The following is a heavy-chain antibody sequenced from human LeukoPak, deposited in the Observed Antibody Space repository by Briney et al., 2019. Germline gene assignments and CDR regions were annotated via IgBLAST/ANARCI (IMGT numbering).Heavy chain of an antibody. D-gene: IGHD7-27*01. CDR2: TKPDGSEK. CDR3: ARDRSRLGY. V-gene: IGHV3-7*01. CDR1: GFTFSSYW. J-gene: IGHJ4*02. Sequence: PGGSLRLSCVASGFTFSSYWMSWVRQAPGKGLEWVANTKPDGSEKYYVDSVKGRFTISRDNAKDSLYLQMNSLRAEDTAVYYCARDRSRLGYWGQGTLVTVSS.